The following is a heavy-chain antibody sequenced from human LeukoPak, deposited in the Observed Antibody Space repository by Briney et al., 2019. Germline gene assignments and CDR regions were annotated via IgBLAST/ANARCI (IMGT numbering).Heavy chain of an antibody. J-gene: IGHJ4*02. CDR2: IYHDGNT. V-gene: IGHV4-4*02. Sequence: SETLSLTCGVSGGSINSGDWWTWVRQPPGKGLEWTGEIYHDGNTYYNPSLESRVTISVDKSKNQFSLTLSSVTAADTAVYYCASNQGMGAYFDSWGQGTLVTVSS. D-gene: IGHD1-26*01. CDR3: ASNQGMGAYFDS. CDR1: GGSINSGDW.